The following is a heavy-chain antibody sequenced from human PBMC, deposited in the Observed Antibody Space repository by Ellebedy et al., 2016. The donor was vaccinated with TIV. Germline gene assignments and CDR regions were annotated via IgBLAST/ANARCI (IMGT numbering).Heavy chain of an antibody. CDR2: FNHSGST. CDR3: ARAVFGIKFDF. CDR1: GGAFSGNY. D-gene: IGHD3-3*01. J-gene: IGHJ4*02. Sequence: SQTLSLTCAVYGGAFSGNYWSWIRQPPGKGLEWIGTFNHSGSTNYNPSLKSRVTISVDTSKNQLSLKLSPVTAADTAVYYCARAVFGIKFDFWGQGTLVTVSS. V-gene: IGHV4-34*01.